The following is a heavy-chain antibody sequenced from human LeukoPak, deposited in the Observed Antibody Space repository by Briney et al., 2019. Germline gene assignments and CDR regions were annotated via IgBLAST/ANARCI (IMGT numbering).Heavy chain of an antibody. J-gene: IGHJ5*02. D-gene: IGHD1-26*01. CDR2: INPSGTTT. CDR3: ARDNSVGDYAWWFDP. CDR1: GGTFSSYA. V-gene: IGHV1-46*01. Sequence: ASVKVSCKASGGTFSSYAISWVRQAPGQGLEWMGLINPSGTTTNYPQKFRGRVTMTRDLSTSTDYMELSSLRSDDTAVYFCARDNSVGDYAWWFDPWGQGTLVTVSS.